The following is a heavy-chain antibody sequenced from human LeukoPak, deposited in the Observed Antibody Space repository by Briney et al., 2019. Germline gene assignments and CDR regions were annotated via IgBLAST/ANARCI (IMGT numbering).Heavy chain of an antibody. V-gene: IGHV3-7*03. CDR2: IKQDGSER. D-gene: IGHD3-22*01. Sequence: GGSLRLSCAASGFTFSIYWMSWVRQAPGKGLEWVANIKQDGSERYYVDSVKGRFTLFRDNAKNSLYLQMNSLRAEDTAVYYCARDRWSYDPQGGFDCWGQGTLVTVSS. CDR3: ARDRWSYDPQGGFDC. J-gene: IGHJ4*02. CDR1: GFTFSIYW.